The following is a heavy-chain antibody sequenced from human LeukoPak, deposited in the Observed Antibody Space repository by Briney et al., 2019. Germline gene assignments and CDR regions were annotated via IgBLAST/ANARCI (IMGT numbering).Heavy chain of an antibody. CDR2: INPNSGGT. V-gene: IGHV1-2*02. J-gene: IGHJ6*03. D-gene: IGHD6-19*01. CDR1: GYTFTGYY. CDR3: ARGYSSGWYPFYYMDV. Sequence: ASVKVSCKASGYTFTGYYMHWVRQAPGQGLEWMGWINPNSGGTNYAQKFQGRVTMTRDTSISTAYMELSRLRSDDTAVYYCARGYSSGWYPFYYMDVWGKGTTVTVSS.